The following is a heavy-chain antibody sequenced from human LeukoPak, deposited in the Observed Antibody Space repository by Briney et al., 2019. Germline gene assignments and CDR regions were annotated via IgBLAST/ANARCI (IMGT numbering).Heavy chain of an antibody. J-gene: IGHJ6*02. D-gene: IGHD2-2*03. CDR3: ARHYGYCSSTSCSRGYYYYGMDV. V-gene: IGHV4-39*01. CDR1: GGSISSSSYY. Sequence: PSETLSLTCTVSGGSISSSSYYWGWIRQPPGKGXXXXXXXXXXXXXYYNPSLKSRVTISVDTSKNQFSLKLSSVTAADMAVYYCARHYGYCSSTSCSRGYYYYGMDVWGQGTTVTVSS. CDR2: XXXXXXX.